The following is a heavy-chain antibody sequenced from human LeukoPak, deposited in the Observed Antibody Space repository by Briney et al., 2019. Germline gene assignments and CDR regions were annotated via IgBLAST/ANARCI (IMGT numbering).Heavy chain of an antibody. CDR1: GFTFINAW. CDR2: IKSKTVGGTA. D-gene: IGHD2-2*01. Sequence: GGSLRLSCAASGFTFINAWMSWVRQAPGKGLEWVGRIKSKTVGGTADYAAPVKGRFTISRDDSKNTLYLQLSSLKTEDTAVYYCTTLKAGTSSFLWGQGTLVTVSS. J-gene: IGHJ4*02. CDR3: TTLKAGTSSFL. V-gene: IGHV3-15*01.